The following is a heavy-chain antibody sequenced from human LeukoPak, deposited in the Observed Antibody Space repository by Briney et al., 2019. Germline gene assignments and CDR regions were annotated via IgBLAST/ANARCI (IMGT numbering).Heavy chain of an antibody. Sequence: SETLSLTCTVSGGSISSSSYYWGWIRQPPGKGLEWIGRIYYSGSTYYNPSLKSRVTISVDTSKNQFSLKLSSVTAADTAVYYCARHLLRWGPYYFDYWGQGTLVTVSS. D-gene: IGHD4-23*01. J-gene: IGHJ4*02. CDR2: IYYSGST. CDR3: ARHLLRWGPYYFDY. CDR1: GGSISSSSYY. V-gene: IGHV4-39*01.